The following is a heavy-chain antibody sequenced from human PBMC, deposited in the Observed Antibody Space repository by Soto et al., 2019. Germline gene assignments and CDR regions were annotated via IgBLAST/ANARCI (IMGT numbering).Heavy chain of an antibody. J-gene: IGHJ5*02. D-gene: IGHD1-26*01. CDR1: GGSISSYY. Sequence: SETLSLTCTVSGGSISSYYWSWIRQPPGKGLEWIGYIYYSGSTNYNPSLKSRVTISVDTSKNQFSLKLSSVTAADTAVYYCARNRLVGATRLSWFDPWGQGTLVTVS. CDR2: IYYSGST. CDR3: ARNRLVGATRLSWFDP. V-gene: IGHV4-59*01.